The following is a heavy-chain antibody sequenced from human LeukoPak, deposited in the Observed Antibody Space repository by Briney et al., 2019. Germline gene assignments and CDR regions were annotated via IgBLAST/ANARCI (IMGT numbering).Heavy chain of an antibody. CDR1: GYTFTGYY. V-gene: IGHV1-2*02. D-gene: IGHD6-13*01. CDR2: IKPNSGGT. J-gene: IGHJ2*01. CDR3: ARCYGGSWYLGWYFDL. Sequence: ASVKVSCKASGYTFTGYYMHWVRQAPGQGLEWMGWIKPNSGGTNYAQKFQGRVTMTRDTSISTAYMELSRLRSDDTAVYYCARCYGGSWYLGWYFDLWGRGTLVTVSS.